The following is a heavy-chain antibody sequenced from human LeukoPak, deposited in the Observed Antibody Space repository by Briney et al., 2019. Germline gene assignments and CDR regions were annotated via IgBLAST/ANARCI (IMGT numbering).Heavy chain of an antibody. CDR3: ARVGLWQWLADY. V-gene: IGHV1-2*04. Sequence: ASVKVSCKASGYTFSGYYMHWVRQAPGQGLEWMGWINPNSGGTNYAQKFQGWVTMTRDTSISTAYMELSRLRSDDTAVYYCARVGLWQWLADYWGQGTLVTVSS. CDR1: GYTFSGYY. J-gene: IGHJ4*02. CDR2: INPNSGGT. D-gene: IGHD6-19*01.